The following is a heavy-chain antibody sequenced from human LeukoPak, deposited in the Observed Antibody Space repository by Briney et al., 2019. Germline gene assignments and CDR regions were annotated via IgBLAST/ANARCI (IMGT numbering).Heavy chain of an antibody. CDR2: INAGNGNT. CDR3: ARVPPGDYDFWSGLNYYYMDV. Sequence: GASVKVSCKASGYTFTSYATHWVRQAPGQRLEWMGWINAGNGNTKYSQKFQGRVTITRDTSASTAYMELSSLRSEDTAVYYCARVPPGDYDFWSGLNYYYMDVWGKGTTVTVSS. V-gene: IGHV1-3*01. D-gene: IGHD3-3*01. J-gene: IGHJ6*03. CDR1: GYTFTSYA.